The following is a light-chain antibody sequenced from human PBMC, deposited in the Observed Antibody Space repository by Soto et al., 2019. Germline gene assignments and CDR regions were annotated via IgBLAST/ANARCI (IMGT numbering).Light chain of an antibody. V-gene: IGLV2-14*01. CDR1: SSDIGAYNY. CDR2: EVT. Sequence: QSALTQPASVSGSPGQSITISCTGTSSDIGAYNYVSWYQQHPGKAPKLLIYEVTNRPSGVSDRFSGSKSGNTASLTISGLQAEDEANYNCNSYTTLRNRVFGTGT. J-gene: IGLJ1*01. CDR3: NSYTTLRNRV.